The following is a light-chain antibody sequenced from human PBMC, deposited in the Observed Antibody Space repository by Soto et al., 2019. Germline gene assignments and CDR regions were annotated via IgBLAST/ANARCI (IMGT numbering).Light chain of an antibody. Sequence: EIVLTQSPATLSLSPGERATLSCRASENVRTFVDWYQQKPGQAPRLLIYGASNRATGIPDRFSGGGSGTDFTLTISRLEPEDFAVYYCQQYGSSGTFGQGTKVDIK. CDR1: ENVRTF. CDR2: GAS. J-gene: IGKJ1*01. V-gene: IGKV3-20*01. CDR3: QQYGSSGT.